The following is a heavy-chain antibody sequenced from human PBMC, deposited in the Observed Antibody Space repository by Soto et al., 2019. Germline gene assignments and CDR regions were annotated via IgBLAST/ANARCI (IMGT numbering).Heavy chain of an antibody. CDR2: INHSGST. V-gene: IGHV4-34*01. CDR1: GGSFSGYY. Sequence: PXGTLSLTCAVYGGSFSGYYWSWIRQPPGKGLEWIGEINHSGSTNYNPSLKSRVTISVDTSKNQFSLKLSSVTAADTAVYYCARGNWIAARWFDPWGQGTLVTVSS. CDR3: ARGNWIAARWFDP. J-gene: IGHJ5*02. D-gene: IGHD6-6*01.